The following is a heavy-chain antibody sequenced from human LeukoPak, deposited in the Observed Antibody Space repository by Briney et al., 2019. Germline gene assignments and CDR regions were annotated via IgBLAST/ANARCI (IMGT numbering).Heavy chain of an antibody. D-gene: IGHD6-13*01. CDR2: IYHSGST. CDR1: GYSISSGYY. Sequence: SETLSLTCTVSGYSISSGYYWGRIRQPPGKGLEWIGSIYHSGSTYYNPSLKSRVTISVDTSKNQFSLKLSSVTAADTAVYYCARDATDTAGTSIDYWGQGTLVTVSS. J-gene: IGHJ4*02. V-gene: IGHV4-38-2*02. CDR3: ARDATDTAGTSIDY.